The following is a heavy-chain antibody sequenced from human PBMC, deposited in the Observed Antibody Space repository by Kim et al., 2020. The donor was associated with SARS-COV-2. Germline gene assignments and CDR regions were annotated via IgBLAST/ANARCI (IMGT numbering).Heavy chain of an antibody. V-gene: IGHV1-69*02. CDR1: GGTFSRLT. CDR3: ASEYYYDQRGYSGTRGMDV. D-gene: IGHD3-22*01. CDR2: IISVLGIP. J-gene: IGHJ6*02. Sequence: SVKVSCKASGGTFSRLTFSWVRQAPGQGLEWMGRIISVLGIPNYAQKFQDRVTITVDKSTNTATMELSSLKSEDTAVYYCASEYYYDQRGYSGTRGMDVWGQGTTVTVSS.